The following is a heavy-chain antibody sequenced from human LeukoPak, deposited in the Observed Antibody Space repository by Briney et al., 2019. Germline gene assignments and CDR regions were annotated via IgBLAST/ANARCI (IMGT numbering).Heavy chain of an antibody. CDR3: ARGMGILRGYSGYDSWWFDP. D-gene: IGHD5-12*01. J-gene: IGHJ5*02. Sequence: PGGSLRLSCAASGFTFSSYWMHWVRQAPGKGLVWVSRINSDGSSTSYADSVKGRFTISRDNAKNTLYLQMNSLRAEDTAVYYCARGMGILRGYSGYDSWWFDPWGQGTLVTVSS. V-gene: IGHV3-74*01. CDR1: GFTFSSYW. CDR2: INSDGSST.